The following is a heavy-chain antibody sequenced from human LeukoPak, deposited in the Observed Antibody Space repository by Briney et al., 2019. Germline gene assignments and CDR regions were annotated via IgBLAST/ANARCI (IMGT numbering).Heavy chain of an antibody. D-gene: IGHD6-19*01. J-gene: IGHJ4*02. CDR2: ISGSGGST. V-gene: IGHV3-23*01. CDR1: GFTFTNYA. CDR3: ARGLAVAGTGFDY. Sequence: GGSLRLSCAASGFTFTNYAMSWVRQTPGKGLEWVSAISGSGGSTYYADSVKGRFTISRDNSKNTLYLQMNSLRAEDTAVYYCARGLAVAGTGFDYWGQGTLVTVSS.